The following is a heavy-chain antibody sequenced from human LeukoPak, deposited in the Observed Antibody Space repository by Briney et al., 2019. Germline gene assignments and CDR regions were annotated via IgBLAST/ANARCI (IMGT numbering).Heavy chain of an antibody. CDR1: GFTFSSYG. V-gene: IGHV3-33*01. CDR3: ARGREDPNWFDP. CDR2: IWYDGSNK. D-gene: IGHD1-26*01. Sequence: PGRSLRLSCAASGFTFSSYGMHWVRQAPGKGLEWVAVIWYDGSNKYYADSVKGRFTISRDNSKNTLYLQMNSLRAEDTAVYYCARGREDPNWFDPWGQGTLVTVSS. J-gene: IGHJ5*02.